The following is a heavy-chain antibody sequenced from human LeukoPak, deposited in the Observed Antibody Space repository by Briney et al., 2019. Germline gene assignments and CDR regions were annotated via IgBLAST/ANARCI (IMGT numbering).Heavy chain of an antibody. J-gene: IGHJ4*02. V-gene: IGHV3-7*01. Sequence: PGGSLRLSCAASGFTFSSYWMSWVRQAPGKGLEWVANIKQDGSEKYYVDSVKGRFTISRDNAKNSLYLQMNSLRAEDTAVYYFARVGRLLWFGELYYFDYWGQGTLVTVSS. CDR3: ARVGRLLWFGELYYFDY. CDR1: GFTFSSYW. CDR2: IKQDGSEK. D-gene: IGHD3-10*01.